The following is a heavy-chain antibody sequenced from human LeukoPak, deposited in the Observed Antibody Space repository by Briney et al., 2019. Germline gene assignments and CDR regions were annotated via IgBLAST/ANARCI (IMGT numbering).Heavy chain of an antibody. CDR1: GFTFNSFW. CDR2: IKEDGSEK. V-gene: IGHV3-7*01. CDR3: ARVMGNWFDP. D-gene: IGHD1-26*01. Sequence: GGSLRLSCTASGFTFNSFWMTWVRQAPVKGLEWVANIKEDGSEKNCVDSLKGRFTISRDNAKNSLYSQMNSLRAEDTAVYYCARVMGNWFDPWGQGTLVTVSS. J-gene: IGHJ5*02.